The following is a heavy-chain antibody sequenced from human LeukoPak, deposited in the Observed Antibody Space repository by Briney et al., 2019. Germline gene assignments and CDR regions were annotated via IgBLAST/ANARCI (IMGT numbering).Heavy chain of an antibody. Sequence: SQTLSLTCTVSGGSISSGGYYWSWISQHPGKGLEWIGYIYYSGSTYYNPSLKSRVTISVDTSKNQFSLKLSSVTAADTAVYYCARGLYCSSTSCIREKNWFDPWGQGTLVTVSS. V-gene: IGHV4-31*03. CDR3: ARGLYCSSTSCIREKNWFDP. D-gene: IGHD2-2*01. J-gene: IGHJ5*02. CDR2: IYYSGST. CDR1: GGSISSGGYY.